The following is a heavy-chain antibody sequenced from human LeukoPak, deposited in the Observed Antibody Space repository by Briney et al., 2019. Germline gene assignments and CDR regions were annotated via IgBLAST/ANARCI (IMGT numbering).Heavy chain of an antibody. D-gene: IGHD3-22*01. CDR3: ARGSPDRYYYDSSGSDY. Sequence: ASVKVSCKAFGYTFTSDYMHWVRQAPGQGLEWMGWINPNSGGTNYAQKFQGRVTMTRDTSISTAYMELSRLRSDDTAVYYCARGSPDRYYYDSSGSDYWGQGTLVTVSS. V-gene: IGHV1-2*02. CDR1: GYTFTSDY. J-gene: IGHJ4*02. CDR2: INPNSGGT.